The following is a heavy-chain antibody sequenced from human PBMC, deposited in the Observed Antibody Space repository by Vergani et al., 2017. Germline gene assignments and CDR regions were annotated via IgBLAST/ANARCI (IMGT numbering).Heavy chain of an antibody. J-gene: IGHJ4*02. CDR1: GFTFSSYA. CDR3: AGGSGWYGGDY. V-gene: IGHV3-23*01. Sequence: EVQLLESGGGLVQPGGSLRLSCAASGFTFSSYAMSWVRQAPGKGLEWVSAISASGGSTYYADSVKGRFTISRDNSKNTLDLPMNSLRAEDTAVYYCAGGSGWYGGDYWGQGTLVTVYS. CDR2: ISASGGST. D-gene: IGHD6-19*01.